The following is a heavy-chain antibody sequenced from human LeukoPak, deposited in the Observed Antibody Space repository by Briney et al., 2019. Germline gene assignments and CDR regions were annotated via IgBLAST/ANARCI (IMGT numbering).Heavy chain of an antibody. CDR1: GFTVSVNY. CDR2: IYSGGST. J-gene: IGHJ4*02. V-gene: IGHV3-53*01. Sequence: GGSLRLSCAASGFTVSVNYMSWVRQAPGKGLEWVSVIYSGGSTYYADSVKGRFTISRDNSKNTVYLQMSSLRAEDTAVYYCARDGSYAHSFDYWGQGTLVTVAT. D-gene: IGHD2-2*01. CDR3: ARDGSYAHSFDY.